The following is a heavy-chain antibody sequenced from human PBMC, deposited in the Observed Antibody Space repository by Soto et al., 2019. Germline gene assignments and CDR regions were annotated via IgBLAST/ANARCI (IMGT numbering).Heavy chain of an antibody. V-gene: IGHV1-46*01. CDR3: GIGGSRRVVIYGQDV. CDR1: GYSFSSYY. Sequence: ASVKVSCKASGYSFSSYYMHWVRQAPGQGLEWMGIINPSGGITSYAQKFQGRVTMTRDTSTTTVYLELSRLRSEDTAVYYCGIGGSRRVVIYGQDVWGQGTSVPVSS. D-gene: IGHD2-21*01. J-gene: IGHJ6*02. CDR2: INPSGGIT.